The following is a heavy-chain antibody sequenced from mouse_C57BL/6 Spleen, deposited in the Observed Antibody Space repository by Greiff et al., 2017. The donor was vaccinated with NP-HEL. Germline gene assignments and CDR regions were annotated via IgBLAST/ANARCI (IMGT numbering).Heavy chain of an antibody. CDR2: IDPNSGGT. CDR3: ARSDSSGYFLFAY. Sequence: VQLQQSGAELVKPGASVKLSCKASGYTFTSYWMYWVKQRPGRGLEWIGRIDPNSGGTKYNEKFKSKATLTVDKPSSTAYMQLSSLTSADSAVYSFARSDSSGYFLFAYWGQGTLVTVSA. D-gene: IGHD3-2*02. CDR1: GYTFTSYW. J-gene: IGHJ3*01. V-gene: IGHV1-72*01.